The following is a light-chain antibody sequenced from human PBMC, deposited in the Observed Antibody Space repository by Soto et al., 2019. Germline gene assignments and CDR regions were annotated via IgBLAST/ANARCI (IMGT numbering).Light chain of an antibody. Sequence: IVLTQFPGTLSLSPGESATLSCRASLSVTSRYFHWYQQKPGQAPRLLIKGASTRAPDIPERFSGSGSGTDFTLTIDRLEPEDFAVDYCQHYGSSRWTFGQGTSVDIK. CDR3: QHYGSSRWT. J-gene: IGKJ1*01. CDR1: LSVTSRY. V-gene: IGKV3-20*01. CDR2: GAS.